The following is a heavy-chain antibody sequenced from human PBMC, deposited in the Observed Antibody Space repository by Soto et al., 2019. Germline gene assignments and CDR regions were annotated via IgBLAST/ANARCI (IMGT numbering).Heavy chain of an antibody. CDR3: ARMAPRDYYYYGMDV. CDR1: GGSISSGGYY. J-gene: IGHJ6*02. V-gene: IGHV4-31*03. Sequence: SETLSLTCTVSGGSISSGGYYWSWIRQHPGKGLEWIGYIYYSGSTYYNPSLKSRVTISVDTSKNQFSLKLSSVTAADTAVYYCARMAPRDYYYYGMDVWGQGTTVTVSS. CDR2: IYYSGST.